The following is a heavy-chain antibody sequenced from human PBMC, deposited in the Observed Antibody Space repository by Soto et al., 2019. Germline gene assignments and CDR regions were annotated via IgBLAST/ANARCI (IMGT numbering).Heavy chain of an antibody. Sequence: PGGSLRLSCAASGFTFSDYYMSWIRQAPGKGLEWVSYISSSSSYTNYADSVKGRFTISRDNAKNSVYLQLNSLRADDSAVYYCARENGHCTDACNRGAFDIWGQGTMVTVSS. V-gene: IGHV3-11*06. CDR3: ARENGHCTDACNRGAFDI. CDR1: GFTFSDYY. CDR2: ISSSSSYT. J-gene: IGHJ3*02. D-gene: IGHD2-2*01.